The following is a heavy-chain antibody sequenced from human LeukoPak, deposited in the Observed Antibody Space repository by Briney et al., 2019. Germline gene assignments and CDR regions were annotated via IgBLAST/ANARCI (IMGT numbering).Heavy chain of an antibody. CDR1: GFTFSSYW. Sequence: GGSLRLSCAASGFTFSSYWVSWVRQAPGKGLEWVANIKQDGSEKYYVDSVKGRFTISRDNAKNSLYLQMNSLRAEDTAVYYCARVVVRGVHDYWGQGTLVTVSS. CDR2: IKQDGSEK. CDR3: ARVVVRGVHDY. J-gene: IGHJ4*02. V-gene: IGHV3-7*01. D-gene: IGHD3-10*01.